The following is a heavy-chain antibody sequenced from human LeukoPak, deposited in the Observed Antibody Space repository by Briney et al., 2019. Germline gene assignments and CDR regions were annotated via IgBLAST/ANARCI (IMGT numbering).Heavy chain of an antibody. V-gene: IGHV3-74*01. D-gene: IGHD3-22*01. Sequence: PGGSLRLSCVASEFIFSNYWMHWVRQAPGKGLVWVSRINRDARTTYYAGSVKGRFTISRDNSENTLYLQMNSLRADDTAVYYCAKQRSSYYDSSDYWGQGTLVTVSS. CDR2: INRDARTT. CDR3: AKQRSSYYDSSDY. CDR1: EFIFSNYW. J-gene: IGHJ4*02.